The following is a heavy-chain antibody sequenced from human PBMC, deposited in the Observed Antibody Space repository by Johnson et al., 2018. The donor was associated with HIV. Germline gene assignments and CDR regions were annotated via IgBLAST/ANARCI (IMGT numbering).Heavy chain of an antibody. CDR2: INWNGGRT. D-gene: IGHD1-26*01. CDR1: GFTFDDYA. CDR3: GRRDSGSLSFDI. J-gene: IGHJ3*02. Sequence: VQLVECGGGVVQPGRSLRLSCAASGFTFDDYAMHWVRQAPGKGLEWVSGINWNGGRTGHVDSVKGRCTISRDNTKNSLYLQMNNLRAEDPALYYCGRRDSGSLSFDIWGQGTMVTVSS. V-gene: IGHV3-20*04.